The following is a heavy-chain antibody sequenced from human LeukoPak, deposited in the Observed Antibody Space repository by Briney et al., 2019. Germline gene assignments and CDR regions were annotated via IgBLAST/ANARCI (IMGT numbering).Heavy chain of an antibody. CDR2: INRDGSQI. D-gene: IGHD3-10*01. J-gene: IGHJ4*02. V-gene: IGHV3-7*01. CDR1: GFTLSTSW. CDR3: ARGGLTAGFDY. Sequence: HPGGSLRLSCAASGFTLSTSWMTWVRQAPGKGLEWVTNINRDGSQIDYMDSVKGRFTISRDSANNALYLQMNSLRAEDTAVYYCARGGLTAGFDYWGQGTLVTVSS.